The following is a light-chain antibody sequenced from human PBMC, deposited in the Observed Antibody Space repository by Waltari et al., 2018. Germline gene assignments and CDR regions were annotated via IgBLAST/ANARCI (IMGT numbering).Light chain of an antibody. J-gene: IGLJ3*02. Sequence: QSALTQPASVSGSPGQSITIPCTGTSSDVGFYNYLSWYQQYPGKAPKLIIYEVFQRHSGVSNRFSGSKSGNTASLTISGRQTEDEGDYYCNSYTGSSSWVFGGGTKLTVL. CDR3: NSYTGSSSWV. V-gene: IGLV2-14*01. CDR2: EVF. CDR1: SSDVGFYNY.